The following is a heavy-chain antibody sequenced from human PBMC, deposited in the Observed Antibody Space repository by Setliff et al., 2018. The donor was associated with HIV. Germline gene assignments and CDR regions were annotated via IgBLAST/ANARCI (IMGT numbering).Heavy chain of an antibody. CDR2: INPNSGGT. CDR3: ARDHVVCSGGTCRSEDPYYYYMNL. Sequence: GASVKVSCKASGYTFNNYDINWVRQAPGQGLEWMGWINPNSGGTNYAQNLQGRVTMTTDKSTSTAYMELSSLSSDDTAVYYCARDHVVCSGGTCRSEDPYYYYMNLWGEGTTVTVSS. D-gene: IGHD2-15*01. V-gene: IGHV1-18*01. J-gene: IGHJ6*03. CDR1: GYTFNNYD.